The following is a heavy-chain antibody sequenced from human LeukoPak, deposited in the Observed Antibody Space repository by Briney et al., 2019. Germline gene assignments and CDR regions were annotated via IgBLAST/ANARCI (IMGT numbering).Heavy chain of an antibody. CDR2: IFPSGGEI. Sequence: GGSLRLSCAASGFTFSSYSMNWVRQPPGKGLEWVSSIFPSGGEIHYADSVRGRFTISRDNSKSILSLQMNSLRAEDTAIYYCATYRQVLLPFESWGQGTLVTVSS. V-gene: IGHV3-21*04. J-gene: IGHJ4*02. D-gene: IGHD5-18*01. CDR1: GFTFSSYS. CDR3: ATYRQVLLPFES.